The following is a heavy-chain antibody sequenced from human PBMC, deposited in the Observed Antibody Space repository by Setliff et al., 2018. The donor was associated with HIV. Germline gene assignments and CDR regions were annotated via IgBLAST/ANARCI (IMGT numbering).Heavy chain of an antibody. CDR2: IYPGDSHT. Sequence: PGESLKISCTGSGYSFSSYWIGWVRQMPGKGLEWMGIIYPGDSHTRYSPSFQGQVTISVDKSISTAYLQWSSPKASDTAMYYCARSGKAVGSAGLGAFDIWGQGTMVTVSS. CDR1: GYSFSSYW. J-gene: IGHJ3*02. D-gene: IGHD6-19*01. V-gene: IGHV5-51*01. CDR3: ARSGKAVGSAGLGAFDI.